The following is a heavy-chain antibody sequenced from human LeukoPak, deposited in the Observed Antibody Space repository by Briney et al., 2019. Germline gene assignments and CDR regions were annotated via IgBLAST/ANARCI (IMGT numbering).Heavy chain of an antibody. J-gene: IGHJ6*02. CDR3: ARRRIVNYGMDV. V-gene: IGHV4-34*01. CDR1: GESFSGYY. Sequence: SETLSLTCAVYGESFSGYYWSWIRQPPGKGLEWIGEINHSGSTNYNPSLKSRVTISVDTSKNQFSLKLSSVTAADTAVYYCARRRIVNYGMDVWGQGTTVTVSS. CDR2: INHSGST. D-gene: IGHD1-26*01.